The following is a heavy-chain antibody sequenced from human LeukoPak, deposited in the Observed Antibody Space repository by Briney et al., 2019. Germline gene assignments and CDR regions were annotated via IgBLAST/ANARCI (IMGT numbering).Heavy chain of an antibody. Sequence: GRSLRLSCAAPGFTFDDYAMHWVRQAPGKGLEWVSGISWNSGSIGYADSVKGRFTISRDNAKNSLYLQMNSLRAEDTALYYCAKDRLRGYSGYDLGDWGQGTLVTVSS. CDR3: AKDRLRGYSGYDLGD. CDR1: GFTFDDYA. D-gene: IGHD5-12*01. V-gene: IGHV3-9*01. J-gene: IGHJ4*02. CDR2: ISWNSGSI.